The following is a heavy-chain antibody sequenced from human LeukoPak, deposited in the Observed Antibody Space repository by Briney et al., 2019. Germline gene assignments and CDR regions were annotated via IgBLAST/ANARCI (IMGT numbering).Heavy chain of an antibody. J-gene: IGHJ3*02. Sequence: PSETLSLTCTVSGGSISSHYWSWVRQPPGKGLEWIGYIYYSGSTNYKPSLKSRVTISLDTSKTQFSLKLSSVTAADTAVYYCTRRYNYDSSGYYYVRDAFDIWGQGTMVTVSS. V-gene: IGHV4-59*11. CDR3: TRRYNYDSSGYYYVRDAFDI. CDR1: GGSISSHY. CDR2: IYYSGST. D-gene: IGHD3-22*01.